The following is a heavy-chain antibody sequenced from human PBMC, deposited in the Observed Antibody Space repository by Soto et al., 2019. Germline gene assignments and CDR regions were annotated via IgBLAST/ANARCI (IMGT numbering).Heavy chain of an antibody. D-gene: IGHD2-15*01. V-gene: IGHV1-69*02. J-gene: IGHJ3*02. CDR3: AREYCSGGSCYSPPGDSGEAFDI. CDR1: GGTFSSHT. CDR2: IIPILGIA. Sequence: QVQLVQSGAEVKKPGSSVKVSCKASGGTFSSHTISWVRQAPGQGLEWMGRIIPILGIANYAQKFQGRVTITADKSTSTAYMELSSLRSEDTVVYYCAREYCSGGSCYSPPGDSGEAFDIWGQGTMVTVSS.